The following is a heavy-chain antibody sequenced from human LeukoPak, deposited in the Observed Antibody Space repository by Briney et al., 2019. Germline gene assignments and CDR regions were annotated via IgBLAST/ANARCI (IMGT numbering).Heavy chain of an antibody. Sequence: PGGSLRLSCAASGFTFSSDWMSWVRQAPGKGLEWVANIKQDGSEKYYVDSVKGRFTISRDNAKNSLYLQMNSLRAEDTAVYYCARDRQWPPPGYWGQGTLVTVSS. CDR3: ARDRQWPPPGY. V-gene: IGHV3-7*01. CDR1: GFTFSSDW. D-gene: IGHD6-19*01. CDR2: IKQDGSEK. J-gene: IGHJ4*02.